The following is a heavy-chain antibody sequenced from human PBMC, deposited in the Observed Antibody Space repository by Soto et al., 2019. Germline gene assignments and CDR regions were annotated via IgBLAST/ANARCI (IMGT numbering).Heavy chain of an antibody. Sequence: QVQLVQSGAEVKKPGSSVKVSCKASGGTFSSYTISWVRQAPGQGLEWMGRIIPILGIANYAQKFQGRVTITADKSTSTAYMELSSLRSEDTAVYYCARDRERYFCYGSGSYAGTYYCYMDVWGKGTTVTVSS. J-gene: IGHJ6*03. CDR1: GGTFSSYT. CDR2: IIPILGIA. CDR3: ARDRERYFCYGSGSYAGTYYCYMDV. V-gene: IGHV1-69*08. D-gene: IGHD3-10*01.